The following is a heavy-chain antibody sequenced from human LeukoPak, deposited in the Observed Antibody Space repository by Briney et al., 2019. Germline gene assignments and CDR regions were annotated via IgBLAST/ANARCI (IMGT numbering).Heavy chain of an antibody. J-gene: IGHJ4*02. V-gene: IGHV3-23*01. CDR1: GFTFSSYA. Sequence: GGSLRLSCAASGFTFSSYAMSWVRQAPGKGLEWVSAISGSGGSTYYADSVKGRFTISRDNSKNTLYLQMNSLRAVDTAVYYCAKGDNVLLWFGFDYWGQGTLVTVSS. CDR3: AKGDNVLLWFGFDY. D-gene: IGHD3-10*01. CDR2: ISGSGGST.